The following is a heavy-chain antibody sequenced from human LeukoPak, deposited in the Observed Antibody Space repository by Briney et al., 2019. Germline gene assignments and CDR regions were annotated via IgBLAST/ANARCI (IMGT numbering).Heavy chain of an antibody. V-gene: IGHV1-2*02. CDR2: INPNSGGT. D-gene: IGHD3-10*01. CDR1: GYTFTGYY. CDR3: AREASYGSGSYPDY. J-gene: IGHJ4*02. Sequence: ASVKVSCKASGYTFTGYYMHWVRQAPGQGLEWMGWINPNSGGTNYAQKFQGRVTMTRDTSTSTVYMELSSLRSEDTAVYYCAREASYGSGSYPDYWGQGTLVTVSS.